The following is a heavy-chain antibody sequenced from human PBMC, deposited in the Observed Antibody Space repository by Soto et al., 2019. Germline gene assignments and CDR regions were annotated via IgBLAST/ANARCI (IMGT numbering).Heavy chain of an antibody. CDR3: ARDPPSSCRPYCGMEV. D-gene: IGHD6-13*01. CDR1: GGTFSSYA. CDR2: IIPIFGTA. Sequence: GASVKVSCKASGGTFSSYAISCVRQAPGQGLEWMGGIIPIFGTANYAQKFQGRVTITADESTSTAYMELSSLRSEDTAVYYCARDPPSSCRPYCGMEVWGQGTTVTVSS. V-gene: IGHV1-69*13. J-gene: IGHJ6*02.